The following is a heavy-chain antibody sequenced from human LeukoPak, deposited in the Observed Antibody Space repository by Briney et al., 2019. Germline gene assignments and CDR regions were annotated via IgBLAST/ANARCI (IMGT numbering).Heavy chain of an antibody. CDR1: GFTFSSYE. CDR3: ARATGYSSSWYSE. Sequence: GGSLRLSCAASGFTFSSYEMNWVRQAPGKGLEWVSYISSSSSTIYYADSVKGRFTISRDNAKNSLYLQMNSLRAEDTAVYYCARATGYSSSWYSEWGQGTLVTVSS. CDR2: ISSSSSTI. J-gene: IGHJ4*02. D-gene: IGHD6-13*01. V-gene: IGHV3-48*01.